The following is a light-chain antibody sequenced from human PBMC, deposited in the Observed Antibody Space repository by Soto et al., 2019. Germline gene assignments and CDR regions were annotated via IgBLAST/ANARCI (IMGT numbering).Light chain of an antibody. J-gene: IGLJ1*01. CDR2: DVS. CDR3: SSNTSSSPLLYV. V-gene: IGLV2-14*01. CDR1: SSDVGGYNY. Sequence: QSALTQPASVSGSPGQSITISCTGTSSDVGGYNYVSWYQQHPGKAPKLMIYDVSNRPSGVSNRFSGSKSGNTASPTISGLPAEEEAYYYCSSNTSSSPLLYVFGTGTKLTVL.